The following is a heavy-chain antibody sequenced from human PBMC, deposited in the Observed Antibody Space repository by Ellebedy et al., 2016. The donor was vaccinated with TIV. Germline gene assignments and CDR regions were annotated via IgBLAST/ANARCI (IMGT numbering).Heavy chain of an antibody. CDR1: GGSISSSSYY. V-gene: IGHV4-39*01. J-gene: IGHJ4*02. CDR3: ARLRSPQYSSGWLFDY. CDR2: IYYSGST. D-gene: IGHD6-19*01. Sequence: SETLSLTXTVSGGSISSSSYYWAWIRQPPGKGLEWIATIYYSGSTYYNPSLRSRVTISVDTSKNQFSLRLTSVTATDTAVYYCARLRSPQYSSGWLFDYWGQGTLVTVSS.